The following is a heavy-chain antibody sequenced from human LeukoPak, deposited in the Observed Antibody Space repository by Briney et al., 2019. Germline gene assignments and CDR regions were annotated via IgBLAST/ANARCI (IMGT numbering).Heavy chain of an antibody. Sequence: GASVKVSCKASGYTFTSYDINWVRQATGQGLEWIGWMNPNSGNTGYAQKFQGRVTMTRNTSVSTAYMELSSLRSEDTAVYFCAREQEGPDTTNDFWGQGTLVTVSS. V-gene: IGHV1-8*01. D-gene: IGHD5-18*01. J-gene: IGHJ4*02. CDR3: AREQEGPDTTNDF. CDR1: GYTFTSYD. CDR2: MNPNSGNT.